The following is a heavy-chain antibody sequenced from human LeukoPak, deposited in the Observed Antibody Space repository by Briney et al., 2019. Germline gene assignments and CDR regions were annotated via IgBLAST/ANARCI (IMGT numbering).Heavy chain of an antibody. CDR3: ARDRVGDH. V-gene: IGHV3-7*01. D-gene: IGHD3-10*01. CDR2: IKQDGSEK. J-gene: IGHJ4*02. Sequence: GGSLRLSCAASGFTFSNAWMSWVRQAPGKGLEWVANIKQDGSEKYYVDSVKGRFTISRDSTENSLYLQMYSLRAEDTAVYYCARDRVGDHWGQGTLVTVSS. CDR1: GFTFSNAW.